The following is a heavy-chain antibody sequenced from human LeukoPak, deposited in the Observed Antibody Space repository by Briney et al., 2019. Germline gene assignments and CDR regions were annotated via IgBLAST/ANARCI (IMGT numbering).Heavy chain of an antibody. CDR2: ISYDGGNK. V-gene: IGHV3-30*03. D-gene: IGHD6-13*01. CDR1: GFTSSTYA. J-gene: IGHJ4*02. Sequence: GGSLRLSCAASGFTSSTYAMHWVRQAPGRALEWVAVISYDGGNKQYADSVKGRFTISRANSKNTLYLQMNSLRAEDTAVYYCTRIPSSSSSWYYVDYWGQGTLVTVSS. CDR3: TRIPSSSSSWYYVDY.